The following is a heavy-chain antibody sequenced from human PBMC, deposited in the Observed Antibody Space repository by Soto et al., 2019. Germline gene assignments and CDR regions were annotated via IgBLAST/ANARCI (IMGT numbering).Heavy chain of an antibody. CDR1: GFTFSSYG. CDR2: ISYDGSNK. CDR3: ANILVDTAMAGATNYYYYGMDV. D-gene: IGHD5-18*01. J-gene: IGHJ6*02. V-gene: IGHV3-30*18. Sequence: GGSLRLSCAASGFTFSSYGMHWVRQAPGKGLEWVAVISYDGSNKYYADSVKGRFTISRDNSKNTLYLQMNSLRAEDTAVYYCANILVDTAMAGATNYYYYGMDVWGQGTTVTVSS.